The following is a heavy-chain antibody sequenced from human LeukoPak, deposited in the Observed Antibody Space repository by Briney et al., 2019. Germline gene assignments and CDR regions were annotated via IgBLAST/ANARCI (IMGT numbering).Heavy chain of an antibody. D-gene: IGHD3-3*01. J-gene: IGHJ4*02. CDR3: ARDRGGTDDFWSGYYTGYFDY. Sequence: PGGSLRLSCAASGFTFSSCEMNWVRQAPGKGLEWVSYISSSGRTIYYADSVKGRFTISRDNAKNPLSLQMNSLRAEDTAVFYCARDRGGTDDFWSGYYTGYFDYLGQGTLVTVSS. CDR2: ISSSGRTI. V-gene: IGHV3-48*03. CDR1: GFTFSSCE.